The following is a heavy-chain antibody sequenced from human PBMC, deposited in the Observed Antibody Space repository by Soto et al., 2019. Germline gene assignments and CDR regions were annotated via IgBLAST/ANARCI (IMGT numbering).Heavy chain of an antibody. D-gene: IGHD3-10*01. J-gene: IGHJ4*02. CDR3: AHSIIAYGSGGGFFDY. V-gene: IGHV2-5*02. CDR2: IYWDDDK. CDR1: GFSLSTSGVG. Sequence: QITLKESGPTLVKPTQTLTLTCTFSGFSLSTSGVGVGWIRQPPGKALEWLALIYWDDDKRYSPSLKSRLTIPKDTSKNQVVLTMTNMDPVDTATYYCAHSIIAYGSGGGFFDYWGQGTLVTVSS.